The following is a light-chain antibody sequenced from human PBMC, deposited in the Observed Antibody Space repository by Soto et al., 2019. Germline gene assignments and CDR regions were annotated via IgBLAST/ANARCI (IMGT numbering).Light chain of an antibody. Sequence: ALTQPPSASESPGQSVTISCTGTSSDVGTFNYVSWYQQHPDKAPKLMIYEVSKRPSGVPDRFSGSKSGNTASLTVSGLQAEDEADYYCSSYAGSNKLVFGGGTKVTVL. CDR1: SSDVGTFNY. J-gene: IGLJ3*02. V-gene: IGLV2-8*01. CDR2: EVS. CDR3: SSYAGSNKLV.